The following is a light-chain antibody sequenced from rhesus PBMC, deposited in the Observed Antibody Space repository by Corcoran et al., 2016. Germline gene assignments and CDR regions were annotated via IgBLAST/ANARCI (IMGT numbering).Light chain of an antibody. V-gene: IGKV3-24*04. CDR3: LQSSNWPLT. CDR1: QSVSSY. Sequence: EIVMTQSPATLALSPGERATLSCRASQSVSSYLAWYQQKPGQAPRLLIYGTSSRATGIPDRFSGSGSWTEFTLTISSLEPEDFVVYFCLQSSNWPLTFGGGTKVEIQ. CDR2: GTS. J-gene: IGKJ4*01.